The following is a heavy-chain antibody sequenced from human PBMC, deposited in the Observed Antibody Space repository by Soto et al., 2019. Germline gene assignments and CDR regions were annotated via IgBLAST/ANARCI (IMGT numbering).Heavy chain of an antibody. D-gene: IGHD3-10*01. CDR1: GFTFSSYG. Sequence: QVQLVESGGGVVLPGRSLRLSCAASGFTFSSYGMHWVRQAPGKGLECVAVISYDGSNKYYADSVKGRFTISRDNSKNTQYLQMNSLRDEDTAVYYCTKDSRSNPFYGPGSYFDYWGQGNLVTVSS. CDR3: TKDSRSNPFYGPGSYFDY. V-gene: IGHV3-30*18. CDR2: ISYDGSNK. J-gene: IGHJ4*02.